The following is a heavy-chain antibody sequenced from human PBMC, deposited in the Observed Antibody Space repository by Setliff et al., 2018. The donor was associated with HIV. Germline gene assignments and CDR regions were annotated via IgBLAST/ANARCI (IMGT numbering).Heavy chain of an antibody. J-gene: IGHJ4*02. CDR2: IYYSGST. CDR1: GGSISSNSYY. D-gene: IGHD2-15*01. CDR3: ARGLVVVSPATSELDC. V-gene: IGHV4-39*07. Sequence: SETLSLTCTVSGGSISSNSYYWGWIRQPPGKGLEWIGSIYYSGSTSYNPSLKSRVTISVDTSKNQFSLRLSSVTAADTAVYYCARGLVVVSPATSELDCWGQGTPVTVSS.